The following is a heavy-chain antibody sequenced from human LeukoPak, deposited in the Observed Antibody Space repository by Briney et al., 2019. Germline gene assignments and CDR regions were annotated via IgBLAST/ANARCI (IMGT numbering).Heavy chain of an antibody. J-gene: IGHJ4*02. V-gene: IGHV4-39*01. CDR2: IYYSGST. Sequence: PSETLSLTCTVSGGSISSSSYYWGWIRQPPGKGLEWIGSIYYSGSTYYNPSLKSRVTISVDTSKNQFSLKLSSVTAADTAVYYCARLQYDSSGYCFDYWGQGTLVTVSS. D-gene: IGHD3-22*01. CDR1: GGSISSSSYY. CDR3: ARLQYDSSGYCFDY.